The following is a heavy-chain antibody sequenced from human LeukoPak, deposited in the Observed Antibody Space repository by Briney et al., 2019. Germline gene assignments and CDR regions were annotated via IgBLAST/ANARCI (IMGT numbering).Heavy chain of an antibody. V-gene: IGHV3-7*01. CDR1: GFTVSSNY. CDR2: IKQDGSEK. Sequence: GGSLRLSCAASGFTVSSNYMSWVRQAPGKGLEWVANIKQDGSEKYYVDSVKGRFTISRDNAKNSLYLQMNSLRAEDAAVYYCARESGKLSIFDHWGQGTLVTVSS. D-gene: IGHD3-3*01. J-gene: IGHJ4*02. CDR3: ARESGKLSIFDH.